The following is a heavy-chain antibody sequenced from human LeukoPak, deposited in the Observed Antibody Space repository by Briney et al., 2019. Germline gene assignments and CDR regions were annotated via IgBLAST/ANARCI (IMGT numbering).Heavy chain of an antibody. J-gene: IGHJ4*02. Sequence: PGGSLRLSCAASGFTFSSYAMSWVRQAPGKGLEWVSVIYSGGSTCYADSVKGRFTISRDNSKNTLYLQMNSLRAEDTAVYYCARTSPRWELLVSWGQGTLVTVSS. D-gene: IGHD1-26*01. V-gene: IGHV3-53*01. CDR1: GFTFSSYA. CDR3: ARTSPRWELLVS. CDR2: IYSGGST.